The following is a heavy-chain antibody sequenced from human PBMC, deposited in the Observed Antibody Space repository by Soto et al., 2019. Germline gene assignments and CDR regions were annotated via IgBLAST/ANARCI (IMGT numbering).Heavy chain of an antibody. V-gene: IGHV1-18*04. CDR1: GYTFTSYG. CDR3: AREGGRSSNNYDMLTDYYFYYCYYGMDV. J-gene: IGHJ6*02. Sequence: ASVKVSCKASGYTFTSYGISWVGQAPGQGLEWMGRISAYNGNTNYAQKLQGRVTMTTDTSTSTAYMELRSLRSDDTAVYYCAREGGRSSNNYDMLTDYYFYYCYYGMDVWGQGTTVTVSS. CDR2: ISAYNGNT. D-gene: IGHD3-9*01.